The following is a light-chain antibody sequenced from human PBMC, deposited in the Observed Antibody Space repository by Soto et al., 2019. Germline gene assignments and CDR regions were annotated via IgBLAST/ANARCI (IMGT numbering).Light chain of an antibody. CDR2: GAS. CDR3: QYYISSLFT. V-gene: IGKV3-20*01. CDR1: QSVSSSY. J-gene: IGKJ3*01. Sequence: EIVLTQSPGTLSLSPGERATLSCRASQSVSSSYLAWYQQKPGQAPRLLIYGASSSATGIPDRFSGSESGTDFTLTISRLAPEVFASYYWQYYISSLFTFGPGTKVDIK.